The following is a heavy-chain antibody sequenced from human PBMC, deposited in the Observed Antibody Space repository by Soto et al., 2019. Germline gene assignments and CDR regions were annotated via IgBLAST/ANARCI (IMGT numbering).Heavy chain of an antibody. J-gene: IGHJ3*01. Sequence: GGSLRLSCAASGLIFNKYAMSWVRQAPGKGLEWVSGISASGGRTVYSDSVKGRFTISRDVSEKTMSLQMNSLRVEDTAIYFCEKATTGDYIGGFELGGQGTMVTVSS. V-gene: IGHV3-23*01. CDR1: GLIFNKYA. CDR3: EKATTGDYIGGFEL. CDR2: ISASGGRT. D-gene: IGHD4-17*01.